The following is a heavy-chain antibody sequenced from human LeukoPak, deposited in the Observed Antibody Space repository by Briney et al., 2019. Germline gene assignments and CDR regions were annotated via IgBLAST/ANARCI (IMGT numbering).Heavy chain of an antibody. Sequence: GRSLRLSCAASGFTFSSYGTHWVRQAPGKGLEWVAVISYDGSNKYYADSVKGRFTISRDNAKNSLYLQMNSLRAEDTAVYYCARAKYYYDSSGYYYVPDYWGQGTLVTVSS. V-gene: IGHV3-30*03. CDR1: GFTFSSYG. J-gene: IGHJ4*02. CDR3: ARAKYYYDSSGYYYVPDY. CDR2: ISYDGSNK. D-gene: IGHD3-22*01.